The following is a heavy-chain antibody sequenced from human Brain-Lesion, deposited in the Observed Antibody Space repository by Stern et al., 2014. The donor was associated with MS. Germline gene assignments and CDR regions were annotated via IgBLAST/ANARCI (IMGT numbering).Heavy chain of an antibody. J-gene: IGHJ4*02. D-gene: IGHD6-6*01. CDR1: GYRFTSNW. CDR2: IWPGDSDT. CDR3: ARLGDSSSSGFDY. Sequence: EVQLVESGAEVKKPGESLKISCKGSGYRFTSNWIGWVRQMPGKGLEWMGIIWPGDSDTRYSPSFQGQVTISADKSISTAYLQWSSLQASDTAMYYCARLGDSSSSGFDYWGQGTLVIVSS. V-gene: IGHV5-51*01.